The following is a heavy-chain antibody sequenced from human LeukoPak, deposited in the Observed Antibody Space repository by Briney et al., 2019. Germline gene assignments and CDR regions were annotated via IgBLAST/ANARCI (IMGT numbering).Heavy chain of an antibody. CDR1: GGSISSYY. CDR2: IYYSGST. Sequence: SETLSLTCTVSGGSISSYYWSWVRQPPGKGLEWIASIYYSGSTNYNPSLKSRVTISVDTSKNQFSLKLSSVTAADTAVYYCAEITMVRGVKNWGQGTLVTVSS. D-gene: IGHD3-10*01. V-gene: IGHV4-59*13. CDR3: AEITMVRGVKN. J-gene: IGHJ4*02.